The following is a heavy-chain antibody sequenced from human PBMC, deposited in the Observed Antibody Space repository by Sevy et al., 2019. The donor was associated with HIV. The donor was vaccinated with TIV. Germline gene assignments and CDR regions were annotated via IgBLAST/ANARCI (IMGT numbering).Heavy chain of an antibody. D-gene: IGHD3-22*01. Sequence: GGSLRLSCAASGFTFNTHVMNWVRQAPGKGLEWVSSISGFGNTYYADSVRGRFTISRDNAKNTLYLQMNSLRADDTAVYYCAQVLNPALESMMEVTVRSLKGFDVWGQGTMVTVSS. CDR3: AQVLNPALESMMEVTVRSLKGFDV. V-gene: IGHV3-23*01. J-gene: IGHJ3*01. CDR2: ISGFGNT. CDR1: GFTFNTHV.